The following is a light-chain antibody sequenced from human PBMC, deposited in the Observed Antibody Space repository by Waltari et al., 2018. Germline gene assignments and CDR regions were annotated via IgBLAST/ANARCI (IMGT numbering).Light chain of an antibody. Sequence: QSALPQPASVSGSPGQSITISCTGTSSAVGRYNLVSWYQQHPGKAPKLMIYEGSKWPSGVSNRFSGSKSGNTASLTISGLQAEDEADYYCCSYAGSSTWVFGGGTKLTVL. CDR3: CSYAGSSTWV. CDR1: SSAVGRYNL. J-gene: IGLJ3*02. CDR2: EGS. V-gene: IGLV2-23*01.